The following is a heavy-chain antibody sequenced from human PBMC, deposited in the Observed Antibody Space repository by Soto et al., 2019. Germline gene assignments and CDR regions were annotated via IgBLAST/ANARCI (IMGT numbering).Heavy chain of an antibody. CDR3: ARETLTFGSALDV. D-gene: IGHD3-3*01. CDR2: ITWNGANS. CDR1: GFRFDDYN. Sequence: PGGSLRLSCAASGFRFDDYNTHWVRQAPGKGLEWVSLITWNGANSYYADSVKGRFTISRDGTTKSLSLQMTSLKREDTGLYFCARETLTFGSALDVWGQGTTVTVSS. V-gene: IGHV3-43*01. J-gene: IGHJ6*02.